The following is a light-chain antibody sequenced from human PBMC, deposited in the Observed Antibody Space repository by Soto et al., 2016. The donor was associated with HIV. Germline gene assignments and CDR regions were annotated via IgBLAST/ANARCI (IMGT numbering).Light chain of an antibody. V-gene: IGKV2-28*01. J-gene: IGKJ3*01. CDR1: QSLLHSNRYIY. CDR3: MQGTHWPVT. Sequence: DIVMTQSPLSLAVTPGEPASISCRSSQSLLHSNRYIYLNWYLQKPGQSPQLLIYLGSNRASGVPDRFSGSGSATDFTLKISRVEPEDVGNYYCMQGTHWPVTFGLGPKWISN. CDR2: LGS.